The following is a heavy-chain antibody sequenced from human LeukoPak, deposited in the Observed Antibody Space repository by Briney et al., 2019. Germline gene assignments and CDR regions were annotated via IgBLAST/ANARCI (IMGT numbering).Heavy chain of an antibody. CDR2: INSDGSNT. V-gene: IGHV3-74*01. D-gene: IGHD2/OR15-2a*01. J-gene: IGHJ4*02. Sequence: PGGSLRLSCAASGFSFSSYWMHWVRQAPGEGLVWVSRINSDGSNTNYADSVKGRFTISRDNAKNTLYLQMNSLRAEDTAVYYYARYFRRGQYFDYWGQGTLVTVSS. CDR3: ARYFRRGQYFDY. CDR1: GFSFSSYW.